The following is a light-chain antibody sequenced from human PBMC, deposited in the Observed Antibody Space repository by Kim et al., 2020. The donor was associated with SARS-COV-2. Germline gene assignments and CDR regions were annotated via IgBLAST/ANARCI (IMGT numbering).Light chain of an antibody. CDR1: NHSSGY. CDR2: AAA. Sequence: SAGGKVTITTRPRNHSSGYLFLWHQKRGRAPTLLLYAAATLQSGGVPRCSGSGSGTDVPIPISTLQPADVAAYYCHQRHNSPPLTFGQGTKVDIK. V-gene: IGKV1-39*01. J-gene: IGKJ4*01. CDR3: HQRHNSPPLT.